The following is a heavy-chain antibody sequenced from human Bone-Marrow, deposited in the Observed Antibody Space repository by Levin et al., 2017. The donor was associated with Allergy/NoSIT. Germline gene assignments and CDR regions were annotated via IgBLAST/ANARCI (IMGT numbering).Heavy chain of an antibody. D-gene: IGHD6-19*01. V-gene: IGHV2-26*01. J-gene: IGHJ4*02. CDR3: ARIRITMAGWYDY. CDR1: GFSLSHPRMG. Sequence: SGPTLVKPTETLTLTCTVSGFSLSHPRMGVGWIRQPPGQALEWLANIFSNDAKTYNASLKTRLSISKDTSRSQVVLTMTNVDPVDTATYFCARIRITMAGWYDYWGQGTLVAVSS. CDR2: IFSNDAK.